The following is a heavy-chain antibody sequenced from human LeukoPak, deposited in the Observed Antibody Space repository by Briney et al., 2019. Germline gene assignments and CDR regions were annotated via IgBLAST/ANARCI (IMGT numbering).Heavy chain of an antibody. D-gene: IGHD2-15*01. CDR1: GYTFTGYY. J-gene: IGHJ4*02. Sequence: ASVKVSCKASGYTFTGYYMHWVRQAPGQGLEWMGWINPNSGGTNYAQKFQGRVTMTRDTSISTAYMELSRLRSDDTAVYYCARDRGGYCSGGSCHFFDYWGQGTLVTVSS. CDR3: ARDRGGYCSGGSCHFFDY. V-gene: IGHV1-2*02. CDR2: INPNSGGT.